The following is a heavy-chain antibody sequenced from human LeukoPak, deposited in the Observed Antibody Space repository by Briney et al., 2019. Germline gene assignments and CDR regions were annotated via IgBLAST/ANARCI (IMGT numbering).Heavy chain of an antibody. J-gene: IGHJ4*02. Sequence: GGSLRLSCAASGFTFSDFWMNWVRQAPGNGLEWVANINQAGSENYYADSVKGRFTISRDSAKSSLFLQLNSLRADDTAVYYCARGALSSTWDDPDGDLDYWGRGTLVTVSS. CDR3: ARGALSSTWDDPDGDLDY. CDR2: INQAGSEN. CDR1: GFTFSDFW. D-gene: IGHD1-1*01. V-gene: IGHV3-7*01.